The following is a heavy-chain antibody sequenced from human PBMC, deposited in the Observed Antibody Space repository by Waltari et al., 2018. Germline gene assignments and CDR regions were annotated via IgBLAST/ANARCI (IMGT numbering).Heavy chain of an antibody. Sequence: QVQLQESGPGLVKPSETLSLTCTVSGGSITGYYWSWFRLPPGKGMEWIGYIYYSGSTNYNPSLKSRVTVSVDMSKNQFSLKLTSVTAADTAVYYCARGGSTVSDYWGQGTLVTVSS. J-gene: IGHJ4*02. CDR1: GGSITGYY. CDR2: IYYSGST. D-gene: IGHD4-17*01. CDR3: ARGGSTVSDY. V-gene: IGHV4-59*01.